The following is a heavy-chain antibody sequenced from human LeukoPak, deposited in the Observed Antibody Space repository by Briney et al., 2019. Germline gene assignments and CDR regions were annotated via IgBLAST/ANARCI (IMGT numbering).Heavy chain of an antibody. J-gene: IGHJ4*02. V-gene: IGHV4-59*06. CDR3: ARVIRYFDWLSYFDY. D-gene: IGHD3-9*01. CDR2: IYYSGST. CDR1: GGSISSYY. Sequence: SETLSLTCTVSGGSISSYYWSWIRQHPGKGLEWIGYIYYSGSTYYNPSLKSRVTISVDTSKNQFSLKLSSVTAADTAVYYCARVIRYFDWLSYFDYWGQGTLVTVSS.